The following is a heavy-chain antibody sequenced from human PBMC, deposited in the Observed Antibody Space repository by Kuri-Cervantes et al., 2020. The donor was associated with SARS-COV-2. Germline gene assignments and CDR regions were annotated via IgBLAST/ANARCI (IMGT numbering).Heavy chain of an antibody. J-gene: IGHJ6*02. Sequence: SVKVSCKASGCTFRNYGFSWVRQAPGQRLEWMGGIIPILGPANYAPRFQGRATITADQSTNIAYVELNSLTSEDTAGYYCARGGVATPYYAMDVWGQGTTVTVSS. D-gene: IGHD2-21*01. CDR2: IIPILGPA. CDR3: ARGGVATPYYAMDV. V-gene: IGHV1-69*10. CDR1: GCTFRNYG.